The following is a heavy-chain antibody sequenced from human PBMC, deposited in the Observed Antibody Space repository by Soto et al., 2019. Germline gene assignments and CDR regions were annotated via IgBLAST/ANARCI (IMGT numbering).Heavy chain of an antibody. V-gene: IGHV4-34*01. Sequence: SETLSLTCAVYGAPFSGYYWTWIRQPPGKGLERIGEINHTGSTKYNPSLKIRVTISLDTSKNQFSLSLRSVTAADTAVYYCARGREIFGAVTPFEYWGQGTQVTVSS. CDR1: GAPFSGYY. CDR2: INHTGST. D-gene: IGHD3-3*01. J-gene: IGHJ4*02. CDR3: ARGREIFGAVTPFEY.